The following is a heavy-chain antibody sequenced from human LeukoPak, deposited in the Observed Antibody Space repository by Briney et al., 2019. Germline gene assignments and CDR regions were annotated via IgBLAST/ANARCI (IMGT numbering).Heavy chain of an antibody. Sequence: SETLSLTCTVSGGSISSYYWSWIRQPPGKGLEWIGRIYTSGSTNYNPSLKSRVTMSVDTSKNQFSLKLSSVTAADTAVYYCARDHGYCSGGSCYGAYYYMDVWGKGTTVTISS. D-gene: IGHD2-15*01. CDR3: ARDHGYCSGGSCYGAYYYMDV. CDR1: GGSISSYY. CDR2: IYTSGST. V-gene: IGHV4-4*07. J-gene: IGHJ6*03.